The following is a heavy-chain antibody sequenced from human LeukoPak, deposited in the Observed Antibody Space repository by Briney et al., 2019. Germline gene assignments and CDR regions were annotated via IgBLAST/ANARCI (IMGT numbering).Heavy chain of an antibody. D-gene: IGHD3-22*01. Sequence: ASVKVSCKASGYTFTGYYMHWVRQAPGQGLEWMGRINPNSGATNYAQKFQGRVTMTRDTSISTAYMELSRLRSDDTAVYYCARVRFNYDSSGYYVYWGQGTLVTVSS. CDR3: ARVRFNYDSSGYYVY. J-gene: IGHJ4*02. CDR1: GYTFTGYY. CDR2: INPNSGAT. V-gene: IGHV1-2*06.